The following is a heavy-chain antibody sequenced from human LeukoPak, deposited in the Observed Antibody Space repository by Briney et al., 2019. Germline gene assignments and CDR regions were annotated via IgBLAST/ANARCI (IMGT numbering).Heavy chain of an antibody. CDR3: ARGSIAVAGTVLPTY. J-gene: IGHJ4*02. D-gene: IGHD6-19*01. CDR1: GFTFSSYW. V-gene: IGHV3-7*01. CDR2: IKQDGSEK. Sequence: PGGSLRLSCAASGFTFSSYWMSWVRQAPGKGLEWVANIKQDGSEKYYVDSVKGRFTISRDNAKNSLYLQMNSLRAEDTAVYYCARGSIAVAGTVLPTYWGQGTLVTVSS.